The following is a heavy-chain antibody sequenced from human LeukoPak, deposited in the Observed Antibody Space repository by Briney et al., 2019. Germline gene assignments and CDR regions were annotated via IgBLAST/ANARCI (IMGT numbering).Heavy chain of an antibody. CDR3: ARGLRDYYMDV. V-gene: IGHV3-21*01. Sequence: KTGGSLRLSCAASGFTFSSYSMNWVRQAPGKGLEWVSSISSSSSYIYYADSVKGRFTISRDNAKNSLYLQMNSLRAEDTAVYYCARGLRDYYMDVWGKGTTVTVSS. J-gene: IGHJ6*03. CDR2: ISSSSSYI. CDR1: GFTFSSYS.